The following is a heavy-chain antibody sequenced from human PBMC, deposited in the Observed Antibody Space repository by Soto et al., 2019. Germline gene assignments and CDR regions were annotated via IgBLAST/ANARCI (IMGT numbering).Heavy chain of an antibody. CDR1: GFTFSAYY. CDR2: ISNSDDTT. Sequence: QVQLVESGGGLVKPGGSLRLSCAASGFTFSAYYMSWIRQAPGKGLEWVSYISNSDDTTYYADSVKGRFTISRDNAKNSIYLQMNGLRAENTAVYYCARDALFSRSGKLDALDVWGQGTMVTVSS. J-gene: IGHJ3*01. V-gene: IGHV3-11*01. D-gene: IGHD3-10*01. CDR3: ARDALFSRSGKLDALDV.